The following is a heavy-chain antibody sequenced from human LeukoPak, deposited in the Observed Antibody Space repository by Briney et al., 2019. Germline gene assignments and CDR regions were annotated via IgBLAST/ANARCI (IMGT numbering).Heavy chain of an antibody. J-gene: IGHJ4*02. V-gene: IGHV3-30*03. Sequence: GGSLRLSCAASGFTFSSYGMHWVRQAPGKGLEWVAVISYDGSNKYYADSVKGRFTISRDNAKNTLYLQMNSLRAEDTAVYYCAREPDNYYDSSGYYYWGQGTLVTVSS. CDR3: AREPDNYYDSSGYYY. CDR1: GFTFSSYG. D-gene: IGHD3-22*01. CDR2: ISYDGSNK.